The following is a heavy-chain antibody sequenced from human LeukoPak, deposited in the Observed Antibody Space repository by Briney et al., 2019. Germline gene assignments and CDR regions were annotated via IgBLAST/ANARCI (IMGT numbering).Heavy chain of an antibody. CDR2: INQDGSEK. J-gene: IGHJ4*02. CDR1: GFNLRSDW. V-gene: IGHV3-7*01. Sequence: SGGSLRLSCTASGFNLRSDWMSWVRQAPGKGLQWVATINQDGSEKYYVDSVKGRFTISRDNAKNSLYLQMNSLRAEDTAVYFCARDRNADFWSGYYTNYFDYWGQGTLVTVSS. D-gene: IGHD3-3*01. CDR3: ARDRNADFWSGYYTNYFDY.